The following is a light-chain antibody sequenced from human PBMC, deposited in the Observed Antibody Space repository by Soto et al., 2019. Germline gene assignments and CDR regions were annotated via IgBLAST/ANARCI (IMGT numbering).Light chain of an antibody. Sequence: IQMTQSPPSLSPSVGDTVTITSRTSQGISNSLSWYQQKPGKVPDLLIYAASTLPSGVPPRFCGSGSGTDFTLTISCLQPEDVATYYCQEYHSPPFTFGPGTKVDIK. CDR2: AAS. J-gene: IGKJ3*01. CDR3: QEYHSPPFT. CDR1: QGISNS. V-gene: IGKV1-27*01.